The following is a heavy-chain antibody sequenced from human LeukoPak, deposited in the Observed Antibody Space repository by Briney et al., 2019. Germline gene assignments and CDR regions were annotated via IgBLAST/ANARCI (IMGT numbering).Heavy chain of an antibody. CDR3: ARDLGTWITDLPNYYYYMDV. D-gene: IGHD1-20*01. Sequence: SETLSLTCTVSDGSISSSYWSWIRQPPGKGLGWIAYMSYSGSTNYNPSLKSRVTISVDTSKNQFSLKLSSVTAADTAVYYCARDLGTWITDLPNYYYYMDVWGKGTTVTVSS. V-gene: IGHV4-59*12. CDR1: DGSISSSY. J-gene: IGHJ6*03. CDR2: MSYSGST.